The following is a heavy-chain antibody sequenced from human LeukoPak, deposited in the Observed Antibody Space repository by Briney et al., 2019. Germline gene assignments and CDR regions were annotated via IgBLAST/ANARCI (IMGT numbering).Heavy chain of an antibody. V-gene: IGHV4-59*01. CDR3: ASMGSRSTGYIDY. D-gene: IGHD3-9*01. J-gene: IGHJ4*02. CDR1: GGSFSGYY. Sequence: SETLSLTCAVYGGSFSGYYWSWIRQPPGKGLEWIGYIYYSGSTNYNPSLKSRVTISVDTSKNQFSLKLSSVTAADTAVYYCASMGSRSTGYIDYWGQGTLVTVSS. CDR2: IYYSGST.